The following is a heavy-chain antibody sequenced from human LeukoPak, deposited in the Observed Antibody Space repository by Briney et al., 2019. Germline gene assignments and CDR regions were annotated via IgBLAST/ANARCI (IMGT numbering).Heavy chain of an antibody. CDR1: GFTLSNNY. Sequence: GGSLRLSCEASGFTLSNNYMNWVRQASGKGLEWVSVMHSDGRTVYSDSVKGRSTISRDKSKNMFYLQMDSLRAEDTAVYYCARDPDDRSGLDAFETWGQGTKVTVS. CDR2: MHSDGRT. J-gene: IGHJ3*02. CDR3: ARDPDDRSGLDAFET. V-gene: IGHV3-53*01. D-gene: IGHD3-22*01.